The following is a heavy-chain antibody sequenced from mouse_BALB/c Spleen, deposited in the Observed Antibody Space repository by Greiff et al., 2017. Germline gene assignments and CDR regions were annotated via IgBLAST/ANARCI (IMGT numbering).Heavy chain of an antibody. V-gene: IGHV1-20*02. Sequence: EVKLQESGPELVKPGASVKISCKASGYSFTGYFMNWVMQSHGKSLEWIGRINPYNGDTFYNQKFKGKATLTVDKSSSTAHMELRSLASEDSAVYYCARYYGPYAMDYWGQGTSVTVSS. J-gene: IGHJ4*01. CDR2: INPYNGDT. CDR3: ARYYGPYAMDY. D-gene: IGHD1-2*01. CDR1: GYSFTGYF.